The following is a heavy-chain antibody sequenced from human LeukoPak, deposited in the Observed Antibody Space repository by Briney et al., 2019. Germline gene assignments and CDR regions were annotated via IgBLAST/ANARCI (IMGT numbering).Heavy chain of an antibody. CDR3: ARHDYGDYRIYYFDY. Sequence: SETLSLTCAVYGGSFSGYYWSWLRQPPGKGLEWIGEINHSGSTNYNPPLKSRVTISVDTSKNQFSLKLSSVTAADTAVYYCARHDYGDYRIYYFDYWGQGTLVTVSS. CDR1: GGSFSGYY. J-gene: IGHJ4*02. CDR2: INHSGST. V-gene: IGHV4-34*01. D-gene: IGHD4-17*01.